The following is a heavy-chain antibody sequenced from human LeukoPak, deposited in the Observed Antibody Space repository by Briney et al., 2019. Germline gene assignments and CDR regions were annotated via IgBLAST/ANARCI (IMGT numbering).Heavy chain of an antibody. CDR1: GGSISSGGYY. CDR2: IYYSGST. Sequence: SETLSLTCTVSGGSISSGGYYWSWIRQHPGKGLEWIGYIYYSGSTYYNPSLKSRVTISVDTSKNQFSLKLSSVTAADTAVYYCARGSTFGGVIVTPIDYWGQGTLVTVSS. D-gene: IGHD3-16*02. V-gene: IGHV4-31*03. J-gene: IGHJ4*02. CDR3: ARGSTFGGVIVTPIDY.